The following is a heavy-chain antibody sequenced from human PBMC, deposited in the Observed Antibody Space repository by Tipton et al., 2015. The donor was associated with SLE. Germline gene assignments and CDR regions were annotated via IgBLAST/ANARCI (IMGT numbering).Heavy chain of an antibody. V-gene: IGHV3-9*01. CDR2: LSWNSGTV. Sequence: LSLTCAASGFIFDDYALHWVRQVPGRGLEWVSGLSWNSGTVGYAASVQGRFTISRDNAKNSLYLQMKSLTPADTAVYYCAKDNGSGGRDGSKFDSWGQGILVTVSS. J-gene: IGHJ5*01. CDR1: GFIFDDYA. D-gene: IGHD5-24*01. CDR3: AKDNGSGGRDGSKFDS.